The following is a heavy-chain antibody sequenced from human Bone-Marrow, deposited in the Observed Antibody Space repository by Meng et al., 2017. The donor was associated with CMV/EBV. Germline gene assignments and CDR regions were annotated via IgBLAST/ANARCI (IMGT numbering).Heavy chain of an antibody. CDR1: GFTFDDYA. J-gene: IGHJ6*02. Sequence: GGSLRLSCAASGFTFDDYAMHWVRQAPGKGLEWVSGISWNSGSIGYADSVKGRFTISRDNAKNSLYLQMNSLRAEDTAVYYCADGGIAAAGPKYGYYYGMDVWGQGTTVTVSS. V-gene: IGHV3-9*01. D-gene: IGHD6-13*01. CDR3: ADGGIAAAGPKYGYYYGMDV. CDR2: ISWNSGSI.